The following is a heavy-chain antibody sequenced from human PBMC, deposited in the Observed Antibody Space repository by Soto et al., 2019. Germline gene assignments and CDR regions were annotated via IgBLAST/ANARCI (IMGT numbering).Heavy chain of an antibody. CDR1: GGTFSSYA. V-gene: IGHV1-69*12. CDR2: IIPIFGTA. CDR3: ASGDYDFWSGPGGGMDV. D-gene: IGHD3-3*01. Sequence: QVQLVQSGAEVKKPGSSVKVSCKASGGTFSSYAISWVRQAPGQGLEWMGGIIPIFGTANYAQKFQGRVTITADESTGPAYMELSSLRSEDTAVYYCASGDYDFWSGPGGGMDVWGQGTTVTVSS. J-gene: IGHJ6*02.